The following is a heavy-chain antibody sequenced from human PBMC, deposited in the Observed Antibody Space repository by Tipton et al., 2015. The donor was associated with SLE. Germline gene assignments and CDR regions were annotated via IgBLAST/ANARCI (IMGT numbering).Heavy chain of an antibody. J-gene: IGHJ4*02. CDR1: DFTLRNYW. D-gene: IGHD5-12*01. V-gene: IGHV3-74*01. Sequence: SLRLFCAASDFTLRNYWMHWVRQAPGQGLVWVSRINGDGGVTNHADSVRGRFTISRDDTRNTLYLQMNSLRAEDTAVYYCARVLWLRDFEYWGQGTLVTVSS. CDR3: ARVLWLRDFEY. CDR2: INGDGGVT.